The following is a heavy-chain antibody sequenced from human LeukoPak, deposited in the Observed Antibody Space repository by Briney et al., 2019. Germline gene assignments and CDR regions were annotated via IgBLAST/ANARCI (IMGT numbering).Heavy chain of an antibody. CDR1: EFTFSNYG. Sequence: GGSLRLSCAASEFTFSNYGLHWVRQAPGKGLEWVAFIENDGSNTYYADSVKGRFTISRDDSRNTLYLQMNTLRAEDTAVYYCAKSWSRTVVPAAIDYWGRGTLVIVSS. D-gene: IGHD2-2*01. CDR2: IENDGSNT. V-gene: IGHV3-30*02. CDR3: AKSWSRTVVPAAIDY. J-gene: IGHJ4*02.